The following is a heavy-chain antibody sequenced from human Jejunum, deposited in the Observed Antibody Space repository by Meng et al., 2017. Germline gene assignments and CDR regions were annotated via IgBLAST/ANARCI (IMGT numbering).Heavy chain of an antibody. V-gene: IGHV3-7*01. Sequence: GGSLRLSCEASGFTFKTYWMTWVRQAPGKGLEWVANIKQDETETYYVDSVKGRFTISRDNAKNSLYLRMNSLRAEDTAVYYCARPQCIDGTCNLYYLDFWGQGTLVTVSS. CDR1: GFTFKTYW. CDR3: ARPQCIDGTCNLYYLDF. D-gene: IGHD2-15*01. CDR2: IKQDETET. J-gene: IGHJ4*02.